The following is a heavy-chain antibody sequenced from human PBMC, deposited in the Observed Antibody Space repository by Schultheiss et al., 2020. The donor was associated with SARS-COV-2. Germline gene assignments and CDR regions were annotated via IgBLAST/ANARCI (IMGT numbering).Heavy chain of an antibody. CDR3: ARDDGSSGIADH. D-gene: IGHD3-22*01. CDR2: VSYTGSP. Sequence: SETLSLTCTVSGGSVSSGSYYWSWIRQPPGKGLEWIGYVSYTGSPSYNPSLKSRVTISVDTSKNQFSLKLSSVTAADTAVYYCARDDGSSGIADHWGQGTLVTVSS. J-gene: IGHJ4*02. V-gene: IGHV4-61*01. CDR1: GGSVSSGSYY.